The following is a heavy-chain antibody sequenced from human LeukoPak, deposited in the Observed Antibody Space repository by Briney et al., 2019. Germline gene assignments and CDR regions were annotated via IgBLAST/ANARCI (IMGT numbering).Heavy chain of an antibody. Sequence: SETLSLTCTVSGGSISSYFWSWIRQPPGEGLEWIGHIYSSGSTNYNPSLESRVTMSVDTSKNQFSLKLSSVTAADTAVYYCARNPAGPADFDYWGQGTLVTVSS. J-gene: IGHJ4*02. D-gene: IGHD3-10*01. CDR1: GGSISSYF. CDR2: IYSSGST. CDR3: ARNPAGPADFDY. V-gene: IGHV4-59*01.